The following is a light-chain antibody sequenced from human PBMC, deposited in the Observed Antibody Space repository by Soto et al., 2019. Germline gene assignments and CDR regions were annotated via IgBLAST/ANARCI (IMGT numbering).Light chain of an antibody. CDR2: RNN. CDR1: SSNIESRN. V-gene: IGLV1-47*01. J-gene: IGLJ2*01. CDR3: AAWDDSLSGDVV. Sequence: QSVLTQPPSASGTPGQRVAISCSASSSNIESRNVYWYQQLPGTAPNLLIYRNNQRPSGVPERFSGSKSGTSASLAISGLRSEDEADYFCAAWDDSLSGDVVFGGGTKLTVL.